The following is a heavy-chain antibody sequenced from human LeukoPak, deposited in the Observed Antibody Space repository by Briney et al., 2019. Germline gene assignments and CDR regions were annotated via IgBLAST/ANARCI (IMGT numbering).Heavy chain of an antibody. CDR2: INPNSGGT. CDR3: AGDYGDSNYYYYGMDV. V-gene: IGHV1-2*02. CDR1: GYTFTGYY. J-gene: IGHJ6*02. Sequence: ASVKVSCKASGYTFTGYYMHWVRQAPGQGLEWMGWINPNSGGTNYAQKFQGRVTMTRDTSISTAYMELSRLRSDDTAVYYCAGDYGDSNYYYYGMDVWGQGPRSPSP. D-gene: IGHD4-17*01.